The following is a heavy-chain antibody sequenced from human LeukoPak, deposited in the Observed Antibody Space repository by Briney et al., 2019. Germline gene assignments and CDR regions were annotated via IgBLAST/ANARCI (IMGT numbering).Heavy chain of an antibody. CDR1: GGSISSDGCY. V-gene: IGHV4-30-2*01. J-gene: IGHJ4*02. D-gene: IGHD6-19*01. CDR2: IYHSGST. CDR3: ARERGSSGWCDF. Sequence: SQTLSLTCTVSGGSISSDGCYWSWIRQPPGKGLEWIGYIYHSGSTYYNPSLRSRVTISVDRSKNQFSLNLSSVTAADTAVYYCARERGSSGWCDFWGQGTLVTVSS.